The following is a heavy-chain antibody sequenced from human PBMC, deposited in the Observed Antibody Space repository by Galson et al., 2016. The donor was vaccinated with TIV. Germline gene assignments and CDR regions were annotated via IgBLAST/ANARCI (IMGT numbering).Heavy chain of an antibody. CDR2: TYYRSKWYN. CDR1: GDSVSSNSA. J-gene: IGHJ6*02. V-gene: IGHV6-1*01. CDR3: ARDRTLPGNYYNGMDF. D-gene: IGHD1/OR15-1a*01. Sequence: CAISGDSVSSNSAWNWIRQSPSRGLEWLGRTYYRSKWYNDYALSVKSRITINPDTSKNQFSLQLNSMTPEDTAVYYCARDRTLPGNYYNGMDFWGQGTTVTVSS.